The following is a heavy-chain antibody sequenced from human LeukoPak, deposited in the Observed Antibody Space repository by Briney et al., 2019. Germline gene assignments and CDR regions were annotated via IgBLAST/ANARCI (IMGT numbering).Heavy chain of an antibody. CDR3: ASATEDLSYFDY. CDR2: IYTGGST. Sequence: GGSLRLSCAVSGFTVSSNYMSWVRQAPGKGLEWVSVIYTGGSTYSADSAKGRFTISRDNSKSTLFLQMNSLRAEDTALYYCASATEDLSYFDYWGQGTLVTVSS. CDR1: GFTVSSNY. V-gene: IGHV3-53*01. J-gene: IGHJ4*02.